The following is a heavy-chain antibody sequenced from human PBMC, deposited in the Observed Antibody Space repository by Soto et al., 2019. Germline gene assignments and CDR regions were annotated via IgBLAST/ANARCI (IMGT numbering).Heavy chain of an antibody. D-gene: IGHD4-17*01. Sequence: PSETLSLTCTVSGGSISSYYWSWIRQPPGKGLEWIGYIYYSGSTNYNPSLKSRVTISVDTSKNQFSLKLSSVTAADTAVYYCARDRLYGDYYYYYMDVWGKGTTVTVSS. CDR3: ARDRLYGDYYYYYMDV. CDR1: GGSISSYY. V-gene: IGHV4-59*01. J-gene: IGHJ6*03. CDR2: IYYSGST.